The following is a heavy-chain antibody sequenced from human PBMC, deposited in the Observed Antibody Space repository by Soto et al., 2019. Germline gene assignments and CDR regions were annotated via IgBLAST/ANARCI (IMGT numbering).Heavy chain of an antibody. CDR1: GFTFSSYS. Sequence: GGSLRVSCAASGFTFSSYSMNWVRQAPGKGLEWVSVISGSGGSPYYADSVQGRFTISRDNPKNTLYLQMNSLRAEDTAIYYCAKARCSSTTCYVPDYWGPGTLVTVSS. CDR2: ISGSGGSP. CDR3: AKARCSSTTCYVPDY. V-gene: IGHV3-23*01. D-gene: IGHD2-2*01. J-gene: IGHJ4*02.